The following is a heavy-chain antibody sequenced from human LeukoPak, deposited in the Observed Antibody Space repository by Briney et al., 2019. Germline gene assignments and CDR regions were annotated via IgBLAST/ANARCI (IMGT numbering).Heavy chain of an antibody. CDR1: GFTFSSYW. D-gene: IGHD6-19*01. V-gene: IGHV3-7*01. CDR2: IKQDGSEK. CDR3: ASYRVSSSAWSCYDY. J-gene: IGHJ4*02. Sequence: GGSLRLSCAASGFTFSSYWMTWVRQAPGKGLEWVANIKQDGSEKYYADSVKGRFTISRDNAENSLYLQMNSLRAEDTAVYYCASYRVSSSAWSCYDYWGQGTLVTVSS.